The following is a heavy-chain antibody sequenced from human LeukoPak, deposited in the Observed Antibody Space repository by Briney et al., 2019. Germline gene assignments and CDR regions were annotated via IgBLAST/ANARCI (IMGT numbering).Heavy chain of an antibody. CDR1: GFTLSSYA. Sequence: GGSLRLSCAASGFTLSSYAMSWVRQAPGKGLEWVSAISGSGGSTYYADSVKGRFTISRDNSKNTLYLQMNSLRAEDTAVYYCAKAPGGGYCSGWYPRYFDLWGRGTLVTVSS. J-gene: IGHJ2*01. V-gene: IGHV3-23*01. D-gene: IGHD6-19*01. CDR3: AKAPGGGYCSGWYPRYFDL. CDR2: ISGSGGST.